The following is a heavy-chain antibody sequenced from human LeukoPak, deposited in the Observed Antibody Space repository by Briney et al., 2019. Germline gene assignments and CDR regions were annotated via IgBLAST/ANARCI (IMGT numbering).Heavy chain of an antibody. CDR3: ARVAAYYYYYMDV. CDR1: GGSISSYY. CDR2: IYYSGST. Sequence: SETLSLTCTVSGGSISSYYWSWIRQPPGKGLEWIGYIYYSGSTNYNPSLKSRATISVDTSKNQFSLKLSSVTAADTAVYYCARVAAYYYYYMDVWAKGPRSPSP. V-gene: IGHV4-59*01. D-gene: IGHD6-13*01. J-gene: IGHJ6*03.